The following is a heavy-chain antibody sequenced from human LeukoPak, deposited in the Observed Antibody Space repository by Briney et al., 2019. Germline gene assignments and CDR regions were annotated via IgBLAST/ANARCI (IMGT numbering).Heavy chain of an antibody. CDR1: GFSFGDHA. Sequence: GGSLRLSCTGSGFSFGDHAMSWVRQAPGTGLEWVGFIRSKAYRGTTEYAASVKGRFTISRDDSASIAYLQMNCLRTEDTAVYYCARGPIQLWIHNAMDVWGQGTTVTVSS. D-gene: IGHD5-18*01. V-gene: IGHV3-49*04. CDR3: ARGPIQLWIHNAMDV. CDR2: IRSKAYRGTT. J-gene: IGHJ6*02.